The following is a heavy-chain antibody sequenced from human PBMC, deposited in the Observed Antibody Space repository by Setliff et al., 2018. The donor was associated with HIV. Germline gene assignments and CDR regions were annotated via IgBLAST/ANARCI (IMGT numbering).Heavy chain of an antibody. V-gene: IGHV3-30*04. Sequence: GGSLRLSCAASGFTFSSYAMHWVRQAPGKGLEWVAVISYDGSNKYYADSVKGRFTISRDNSKNTLYLQMNSLRAEDTAVYYCARLYSSSSGDDYWGQGTLVTVSS. CDR1: GFTFSSYA. D-gene: IGHD6-6*01. J-gene: IGHJ4*02. CDR2: ISYDGSNK. CDR3: ARLYSSSSGDDY.